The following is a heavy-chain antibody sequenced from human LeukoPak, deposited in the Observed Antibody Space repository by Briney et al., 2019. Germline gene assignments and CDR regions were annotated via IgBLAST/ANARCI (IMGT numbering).Heavy chain of an antibody. CDR2: IYYSGST. Sequence: GSLRLSCAASGFTVSSNYMTWVRQAAGKGLEWIGSIYYSGSTYYNPSLKSRVTISVDTSKNQFSLKLSSVTAADTAVYYCARLDDSSGYLHWGQGTLVTVSS. J-gene: IGHJ4*02. D-gene: IGHD3-22*01. V-gene: IGHV4-39*01. CDR3: ARLDDSSGYLH. CDR1: GFTVSSNY.